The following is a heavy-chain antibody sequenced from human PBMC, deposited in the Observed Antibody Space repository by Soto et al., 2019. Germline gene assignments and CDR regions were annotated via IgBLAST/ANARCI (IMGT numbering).Heavy chain of an antibody. J-gene: IGHJ4*02. D-gene: IGHD3-22*01. CDR2: ISGSGGST. Sequence: LRLSFAASGFTFSSYAMSWVRQAPGKGLEWVSAISGSGGSTYYADSVKGRFTISRDNSKNTLFLQMNSLRAEDTAVYYCAKGGYYDSSGSDYWGQGTLVTVSS. CDR3: AKGGYYDSSGSDY. CDR1: GFTFSSYA. V-gene: IGHV3-23*01.